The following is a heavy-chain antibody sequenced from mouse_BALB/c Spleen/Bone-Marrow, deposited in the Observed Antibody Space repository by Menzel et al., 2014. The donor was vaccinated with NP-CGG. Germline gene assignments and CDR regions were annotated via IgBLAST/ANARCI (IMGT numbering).Heavy chain of an antibody. CDR1: GFTFSSFG. CDR2: ISSGSSAI. J-gene: IGHJ2*01. V-gene: IGHV5-17*02. Sequence: EVKVVESGGGLVQPGGSRKLSCAASGFTFSSFGMHWVRQAPERGLEWVAYISSGSSAIFYADTVKGRFTISRDNPKNTLFLQKTSLRSEDTAMYYCTRGGNLEEFDYWGQGTTLTV. CDR3: TRGGNLEEFDY.